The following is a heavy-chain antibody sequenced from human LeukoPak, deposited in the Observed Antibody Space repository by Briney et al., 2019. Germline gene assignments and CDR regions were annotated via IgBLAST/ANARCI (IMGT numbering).Heavy chain of an antibody. CDR2: ISSSSSTI. CDR1: GFTFSSYS. CDR3: ARDGGNYYDY. D-gene: IGHD2/OR15-2a*01. J-gene: IGHJ4*02. V-gene: IGHV3-48*02. Sequence: PGGYLILSGAGTGFTFSSYSMKSVHQAPGTGLECVSYISSSSSTIYYAGSVKGRFTLSRDNAKNSVYLQMNSLKDDDTAVYYCARDGGNYYDYWGQGTLVTVSS.